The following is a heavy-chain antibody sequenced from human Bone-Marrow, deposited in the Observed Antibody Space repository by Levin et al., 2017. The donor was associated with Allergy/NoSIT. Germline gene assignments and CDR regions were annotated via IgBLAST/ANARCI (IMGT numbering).Heavy chain of an antibody. CDR2: IHAGNGDT. CDR1: GYIFTNYA. V-gene: IGHV1-3*01. D-gene: IGHD4/OR15-4a*01. CDR3: ARKSPGGADPFDY. Sequence: ASVKVSCKTSGYIFTNYALHWVRQAPGQRLEWMGWIHAGNGDTDCSQRFKGRLTITKDTSASTAYMEMSGLTSEDTAIYYCARKSPGGADPFDYWGQGTLVSVSS. J-gene: IGHJ4*02.